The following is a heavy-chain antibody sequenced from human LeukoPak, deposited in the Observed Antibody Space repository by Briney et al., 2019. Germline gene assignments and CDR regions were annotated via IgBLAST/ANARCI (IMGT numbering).Heavy chain of an antibody. J-gene: IGHJ6*03. CDR1: GFTFDDYG. CDR3: ARAGRIQLWLPENYYYYMDV. CDR2: INWNGGST. D-gene: IGHD5-18*01. Sequence: GGSLRLSCAASGFTFDDYGMSWVRQAPGKGLEWVSGINWNGGSTGYADSVKGRFTISRDNAKNSLYLQMNSLRAEDTALYYCARAGRIQLWLPENYYYYMDVWGKGTTVTVSS. V-gene: IGHV3-20*04.